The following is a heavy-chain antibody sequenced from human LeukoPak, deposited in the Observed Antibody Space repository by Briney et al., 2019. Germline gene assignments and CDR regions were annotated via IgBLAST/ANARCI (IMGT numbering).Heavy chain of an antibody. Sequence: PSGTLSLTCTVAGGSISSSSYYWGWIRQPPGKGLEWIGSIYYSGSTYYNPSLKSRVTISVDTSKNQFSLKLSSVTAADAAVYYCARRDIVVVPAAIGAGAFHIWVQGTMVTVSS. CDR1: GGSISSSSYY. J-gene: IGHJ3*02. CDR2: IYYSGST. D-gene: IGHD2-2*02. V-gene: IGHV4-39*01. CDR3: ARRDIVVVPAAIGAGAFHI.